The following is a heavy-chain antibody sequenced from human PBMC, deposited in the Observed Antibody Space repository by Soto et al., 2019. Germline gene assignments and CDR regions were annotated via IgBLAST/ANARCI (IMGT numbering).Heavy chain of an antibody. V-gene: IGHV3-23*01. CDR1: GFTFTSYV. Sequence: GGSLRLSCAASGFTFTSYVMSWVRQAPGEGLEWVSAITGSGGDTYYSVSVKGRFTISNDRSKNTLYLQMSSLRVDDTALYYCVKGSTSTRPYYFDSWGQGTLVTVSS. D-gene: IGHD6-6*01. CDR2: ITGSGGDT. J-gene: IGHJ4*02. CDR3: VKGSTSTRPYYFDS.